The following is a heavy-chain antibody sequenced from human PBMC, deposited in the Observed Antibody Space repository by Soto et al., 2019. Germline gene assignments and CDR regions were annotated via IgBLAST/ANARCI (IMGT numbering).Heavy chain of an antibody. Sequence: PGGSLRLSFAASGFTFSSYAMSWVRQAPGKGLEWVSAISGSGGSTYYADSVKGRFTISRDNSKNTLYLQMNSLRAEDTAVYYCAKDRYNWRLLFDYWGQGTLVTVPS. J-gene: IGHJ4*02. D-gene: IGHD1-1*01. CDR1: GFTFSSYA. V-gene: IGHV3-23*01. CDR3: AKDRYNWRLLFDY. CDR2: ISGSGGST.